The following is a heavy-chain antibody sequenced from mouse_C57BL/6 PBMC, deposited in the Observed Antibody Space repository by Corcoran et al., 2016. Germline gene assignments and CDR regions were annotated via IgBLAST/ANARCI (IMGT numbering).Heavy chain of an antibody. CDR1: GYSITSGYY. J-gene: IGHJ3*01. CDR3: ARADGYLAWFAY. D-gene: IGHD2-3*01. CDR2: ISYDGSN. V-gene: IGHV3-6*01. Sequence: DVQLQESGPGLVKPSQSLSLTCSVTGYSITSGYYWNWIRQFPGNKLEWMGYISYDGSNNYNPSLKNRISITRDTSKNQFFLKLNSVTTEDTATYYCARADGYLAWFAYWGQGTLVTVSA.